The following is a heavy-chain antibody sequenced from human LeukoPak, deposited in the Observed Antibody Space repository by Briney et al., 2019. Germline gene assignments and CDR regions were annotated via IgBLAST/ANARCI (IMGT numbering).Heavy chain of an antibody. CDR1: VFTFDDYG. CDR3: ARGRGFATYYFDY. CDR2: INWNGGGT. Sequence: GGSLRLSSAPSVFTFDDYGMSWVRQAPGKGLGWVSGINWNGGGTGYADSVKGRFTISRDNAKNSLYLQMNSLRAEDTALYYCARGRGFATYYFDYWGQGTLVTVS. J-gene: IGHJ4*02. V-gene: IGHV3-20*03.